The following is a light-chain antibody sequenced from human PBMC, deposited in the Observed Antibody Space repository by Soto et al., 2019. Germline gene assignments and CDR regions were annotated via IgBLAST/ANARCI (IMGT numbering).Light chain of an antibody. CDR1: QTISSW. J-gene: IGKJ1*01. Sequence: DIQMTQSPATMSGPVGDRVTITCRASQTISSWLAWYPQKPGKAPKLLIYKASTLKSGVPSRFSGSGSGTEFTLTISSLQPDDVAHYYCQHYNSYSEACGQGTKVEL. CDR3: QHYNSYSEA. CDR2: KAS. V-gene: IGKV1-5*03.